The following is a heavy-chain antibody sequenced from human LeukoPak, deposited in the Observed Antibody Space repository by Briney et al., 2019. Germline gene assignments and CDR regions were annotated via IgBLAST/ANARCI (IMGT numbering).Heavy chain of an antibody. V-gene: IGHV3-7*01. Sequence: GGSLRLSCEVSGFTLSNYWMSWVRQAPGKGLEWVANIKQDGSETYYVDSVKGRFTLSRDNARNSLYLQMKYLGVDDTAVYYCARAGMTGTPDYWGQGTLVTVSS. CDR3: ARAGMTGTPDY. CDR2: IKQDGSET. CDR1: GFTLSNYW. J-gene: IGHJ4*02. D-gene: IGHD1-7*01.